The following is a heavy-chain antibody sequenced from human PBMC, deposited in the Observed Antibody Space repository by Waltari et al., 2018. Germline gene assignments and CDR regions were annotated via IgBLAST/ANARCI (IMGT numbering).Heavy chain of an antibody. CDR3: ARHTIAAAGWMDV. CDR1: GGSFSGYY. Sequence: QVQLQQWGAGLLKPSETLSLTCAVYGGSFSGYYWSWIRQPPGKGLEWIGEINHSGSTNYNPSLKSRVTISVDTSKNQFSLKLSSVTAADTAVYYCARHTIAAAGWMDVWGKGTTVTVSS. V-gene: IGHV4-34*01. J-gene: IGHJ6*04. D-gene: IGHD6-13*01. CDR2: INHSGST.